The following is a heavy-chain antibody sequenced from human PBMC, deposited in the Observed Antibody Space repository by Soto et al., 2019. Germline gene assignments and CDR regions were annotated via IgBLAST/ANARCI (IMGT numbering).Heavy chain of an antibody. CDR3: ARDCNSPVRFGY. D-gene: IGHD4-17*01. CDR1: GFSVSSSY. J-gene: IGHJ4*02. Sequence: EVQLVESGGGLVQPGGSLRLSCAGSGFSVSSSYMGWVRQAPGKGLEWISAIHSGGTTYDADSVKGRFTISRDTSKNTVYLQMNSLRVEDTAVYYCARDCNSPVRFGYWGQGSLVIVSS. CDR2: IHSGGTT. V-gene: IGHV3-66*01.